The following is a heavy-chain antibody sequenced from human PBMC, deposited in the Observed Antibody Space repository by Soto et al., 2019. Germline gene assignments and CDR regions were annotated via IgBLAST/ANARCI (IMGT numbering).Heavy chain of an antibody. CDR2: INHSGST. CDR3: ARGRYCSSTSCSVGMDV. D-gene: IGHD2-2*01. Sequence: QVQLQQWGAGLLKPSETLSLTCAVYGGSFSGYYWSWIRQPPGKGLEWIGEINHSGSTNYNPSLKSRLTISVDTSKNQFSLKLSSVTAADTAVYYCARGRYCSSTSCSVGMDVWGQGTTVTVSS. J-gene: IGHJ6*02. CDR1: GGSFSGYY. V-gene: IGHV4-34*01.